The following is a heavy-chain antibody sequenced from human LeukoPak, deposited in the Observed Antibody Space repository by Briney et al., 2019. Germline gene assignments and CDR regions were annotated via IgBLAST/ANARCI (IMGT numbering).Heavy chain of an antibody. J-gene: IGHJ4*02. Sequence: ASVKVSCKASGYTFSDHYMHWVRQAPGQGLEWMGWINPKSGVTNYAQKFQGRVTMTRDTSITTAYMEVSRLRSDDTAVYYCAGDQEWVIPPDYWGQGTLVTVSS. D-gene: IGHD2-21*01. CDR3: AGDQEWVIPPDY. CDR1: GYTFSDHY. V-gene: IGHV1-2*02. CDR2: INPKSGVT.